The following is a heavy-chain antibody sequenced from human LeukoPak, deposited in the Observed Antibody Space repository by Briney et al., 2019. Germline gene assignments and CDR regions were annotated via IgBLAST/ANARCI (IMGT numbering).Heavy chain of an antibody. CDR1: GGSISSSSYY. Sequence: SETLSLTCTVSGGSISSSSYYWVWIRQPPGKGLEWIGRIYTSRSTNYNPSLKSRVTISVDTSKNQFSLKLSSVTAADTAVYYCARGPSFDLWGRGTLVTVSS. J-gene: IGHJ2*01. CDR3: ARGPSFDL. V-gene: IGHV4-39*07. CDR2: IYTSRST.